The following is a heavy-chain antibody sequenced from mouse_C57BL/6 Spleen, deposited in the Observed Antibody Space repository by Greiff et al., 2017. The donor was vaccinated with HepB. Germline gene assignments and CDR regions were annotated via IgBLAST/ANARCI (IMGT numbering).Heavy chain of an antibody. J-gene: IGHJ4*01. CDR1: GYSFTSYY. CDR2: IYPGSGNT. Sequence: VKLVESGPELVKPGASVKISCKASGYSFTSYYIHWVKQRPGQGLEWIGWIYPGSGNTKYNEKFKGKATLTADTSSSTAYMQLSSLTSEDSAVYYCARSYYGNLYYAMDYWGQGTSVTVSS. V-gene: IGHV1-66*01. CDR3: ARSYYGNLYYAMDY. D-gene: IGHD2-10*01.